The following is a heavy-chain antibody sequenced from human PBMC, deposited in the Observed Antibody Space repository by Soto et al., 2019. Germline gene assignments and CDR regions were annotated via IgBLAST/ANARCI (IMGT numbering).Heavy chain of an antibody. CDR2: IIPIFGTA. J-gene: IGHJ6*02. CDR3: ARETRRATAMEHYYYYYYGMDV. CDR1: GGTFSSYA. Sequence: GASVKVSCKASGGTFSSYAISWVRQAPGQGLEWMGGIIPIFGTANYAQKFQGRVTITADESTSTAYMELSSLRSEDTAVYYCARETRRATAMEHYYYYYYGMDVWGQGTTVTVSS. D-gene: IGHD5-18*01. V-gene: IGHV1-69*13.